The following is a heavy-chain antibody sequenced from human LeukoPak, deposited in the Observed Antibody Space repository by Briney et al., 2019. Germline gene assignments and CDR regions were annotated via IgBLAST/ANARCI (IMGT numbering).Heavy chain of an antibody. V-gene: IGHV1-69*05. Sequence: SVKVSCKASGGTFSSYAISWVRQAPGQGLEWMGRIIPIFGTANYAQKFQGRVTITTDESTSTAYMELSSLRSEDTAVYYCATPPPYLYDSSGHFLYWREGTLVRVSS. CDR3: ATPPPYLYDSSGHFLY. CDR2: IIPIFGTA. J-gene: IGHJ4*02. CDR1: GGTFSSYA. D-gene: IGHD3-22*01.